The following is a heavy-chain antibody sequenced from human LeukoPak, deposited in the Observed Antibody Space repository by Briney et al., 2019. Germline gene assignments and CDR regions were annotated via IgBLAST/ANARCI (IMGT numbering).Heavy chain of an antibody. CDR3: AKDKAVAPGHDAFDI. CDR1: GFTFSDYY. D-gene: IGHD6-19*01. Sequence: PGGSLRLSCAASGFTFSDYYMSWIRQAPGKGLEWVSYISSSGSTIYYADSVKGRFTISRDNAKNSLYLQMNSLRAEDTAVYYCAKDKAVAPGHDAFDIWGQGTMVTVSS. V-gene: IGHV3-11*01. CDR2: ISSSGSTI. J-gene: IGHJ3*02.